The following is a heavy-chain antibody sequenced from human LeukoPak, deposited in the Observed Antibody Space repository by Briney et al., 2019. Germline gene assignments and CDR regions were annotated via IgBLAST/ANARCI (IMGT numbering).Heavy chain of an antibody. Sequence: LGESLKISCKGSGYSFTNCWIGWVRQVPGKGLEWMGIIYPGDSDTRYSPSFQGQVTISADKSITTAYLQWRSLKASDTAMYYCARHMGGSTSSPFDYWGQGTLVTVSS. CDR2: IYPGDSDT. CDR1: GYSFTNCW. V-gene: IGHV5-51*01. CDR3: ARHMGGSTSSPFDY. J-gene: IGHJ4*02. D-gene: IGHD2-2*01.